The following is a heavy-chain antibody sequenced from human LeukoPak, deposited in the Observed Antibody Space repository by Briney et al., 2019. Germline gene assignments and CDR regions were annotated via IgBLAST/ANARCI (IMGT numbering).Heavy chain of an antibody. CDR3: AKLTYYDILTGYYSYYYYGMDV. V-gene: IGHV3-23*01. CDR2: ISGSGGST. J-gene: IGHJ6*02. D-gene: IGHD3-9*01. CDR1: GFPFSSYA. Sequence: GGSLRLSCAASGFPFSSYAMSWVRQAPGKGLEWVSAISGSGGSTYYADSVKGRFTISRDNSKNTLYLQMNSLRAEDTAVYYCAKLTYYDILTGYYSYYYYGMDVWGQGTTVTVSS.